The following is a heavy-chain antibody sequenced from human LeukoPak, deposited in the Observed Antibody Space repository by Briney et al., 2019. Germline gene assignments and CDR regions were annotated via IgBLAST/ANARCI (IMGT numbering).Heavy chain of an antibody. CDR1: GFTFSDYY. CDR3: AQDYTGDPPYFHY. Sequence: GGSLRLPCAASGFTFSDYYMSWIRQAPGKGLEWVSYISSSGSTIYYADSVKGRFTLSRDSSKNRLYLQMHSLRAEDTAIYYCAQDYTGDPPYFHYWGQGTLVTVSS. CDR2: ISSSGSTI. J-gene: IGHJ4*02. V-gene: IGHV3-11*01. D-gene: IGHD2-8*02.